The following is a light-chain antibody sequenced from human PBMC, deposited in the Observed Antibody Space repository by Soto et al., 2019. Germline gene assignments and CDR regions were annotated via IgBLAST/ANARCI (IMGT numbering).Light chain of an antibody. CDR2: GAS. Sequence: EIVLTQSPATLSLSPGERATLSCRVSQSFSSYLACYQQKPGQAPRLLIYGASSRATGIPDRFSGSVSGTDFTLTISRLEPEDFAVYYCQQYGSSPLFIFGPGTKVDI. V-gene: IGKV3-20*01. CDR3: QQYGSSPLFI. J-gene: IGKJ3*01. CDR1: QSFSSY.